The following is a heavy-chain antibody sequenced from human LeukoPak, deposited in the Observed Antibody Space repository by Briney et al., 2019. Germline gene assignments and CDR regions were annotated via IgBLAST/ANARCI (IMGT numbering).Heavy chain of an antibody. Sequence: SETLSLTCAVYGGSFSGYYWSRIRQPPGKGLEWIGEINHSGSTNYNPSLKSRVTISVDTSKNQFSLKLSSVTAADTAVHYCARDRYDSSGYYHRYFDYWGQGTLVTVSS. D-gene: IGHD3-22*01. J-gene: IGHJ4*02. V-gene: IGHV4-34*01. CDR2: INHSGST. CDR1: GGSFSGYY. CDR3: ARDRYDSSGYYHRYFDY.